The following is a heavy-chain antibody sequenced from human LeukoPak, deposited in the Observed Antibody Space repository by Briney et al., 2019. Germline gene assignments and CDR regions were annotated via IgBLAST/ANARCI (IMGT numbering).Heavy chain of an antibody. D-gene: IGHD3-3*01. J-gene: IGHJ4*02. CDR3: AKAPSSGYFKGNDY. CDR1: GFTFSSYS. Sequence: GGSLRLSCAASGFTFSSYSMNWVRQAPGKGLEWVSSISSSSSYIYYADSVKGRFTISRDNSKNTLYLQMNSLRAEDTAVYYCAKAPSSGYFKGNDYWGQGTLVTVSS. CDR2: ISSSSSYI. V-gene: IGHV3-21*04.